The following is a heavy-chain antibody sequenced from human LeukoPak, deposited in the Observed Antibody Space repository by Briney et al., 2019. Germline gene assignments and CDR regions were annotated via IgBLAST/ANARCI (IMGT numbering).Heavy chain of an antibody. D-gene: IGHD3-10*01. Sequence: ASVKVSCKASGGAFSSYAISWVRQAPGQGLEWMGGIIPIFGTANYAQKFQGRVTITTDESTSTAYMELSSLRSEDTAVYYCASGGGSMVRGVIPFDYWGQGTLVTVSS. CDR1: GGAFSSYA. CDR2: IIPIFGTA. CDR3: ASGGGSMVRGVIPFDY. V-gene: IGHV1-69*05. J-gene: IGHJ4*02.